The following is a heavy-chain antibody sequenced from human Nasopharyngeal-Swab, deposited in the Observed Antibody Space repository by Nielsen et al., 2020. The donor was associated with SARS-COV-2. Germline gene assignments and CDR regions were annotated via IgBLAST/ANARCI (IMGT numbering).Heavy chain of an antibody. CDR1: GFTVSTNY. J-gene: IGHJ4*02. Sequence: GGSLRLSCAASGFTVSTNYMSWVRQAPGKGLEWVSVIYSGGTTYYADSVKGRFTISRDNSNNTLYLEMNRLRADDTAVYYCAKDLPPRYSGSYYLDYWGQGALVTVSS. CDR3: AKDLPPRYSGSYYLDY. D-gene: IGHD1-26*01. CDR2: IYSGGTT. V-gene: IGHV3-53*01.